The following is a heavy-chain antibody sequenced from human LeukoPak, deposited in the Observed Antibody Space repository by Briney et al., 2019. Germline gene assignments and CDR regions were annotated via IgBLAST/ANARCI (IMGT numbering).Heavy chain of an antibody. J-gene: IGHJ5*02. D-gene: IGHD4-17*01. V-gene: IGHV4-30-4*01. CDR3: ARAHGDSNWFDP. CDR1: GGSISSGDYY. CDR2: IYYSGST. Sequence: SQTLSFTCTVSGGSISSGDYYWSWIRQPPGKGLEWIGYIYYSGSTYYNPSLKSRVTISVDTPKNQFSLTLRSLTAPHPAVYYRARAHGDSNWFDPWGQGTLVTVSS.